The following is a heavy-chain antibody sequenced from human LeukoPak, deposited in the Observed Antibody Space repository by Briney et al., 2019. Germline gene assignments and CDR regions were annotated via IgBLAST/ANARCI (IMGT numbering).Heavy chain of an antibody. CDR3: ASGRSGWYDTFDY. J-gene: IGHJ4*02. V-gene: IGHV3-7*01. Sequence: GSLRLSCAASGFTFSSYWMSWVRQAPGKGLEWVANIKHDGSEKYYVDSVKGRFTISRDNAKNSLYLQMNSLRAEDTAVYYCASGRSGWYDTFDYWGQGTLVIVTA. CDR2: IKHDGSEK. CDR1: GFTFSSYW. D-gene: IGHD6-19*01.